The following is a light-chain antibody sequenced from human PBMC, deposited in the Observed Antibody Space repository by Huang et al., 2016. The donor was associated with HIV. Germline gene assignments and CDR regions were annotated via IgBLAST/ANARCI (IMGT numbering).Light chain of an antibody. CDR2: GAP. J-gene: IGKJ1*01. V-gene: IGKV3-15*01. CDR1: QSVNSN. Sequence: EIVMTQTPATLSVSPGESATLSCRASQSVNSNSTWYQQNPGQAPRLLIYGAPTRATDNPARFSDSGSGTEFSLTISSLQSEDFAVYYCQQYNNWPRTFGQGTKLEIK. CDR3: QQYNNWPRT.